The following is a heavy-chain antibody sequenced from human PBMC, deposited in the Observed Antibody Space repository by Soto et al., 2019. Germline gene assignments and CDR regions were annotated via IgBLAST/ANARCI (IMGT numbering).Heavy chain of an antibody. CDR1: GFTFSSYG. CDR2: ISYDGSEK. D-gene: IGHD6-13*01. V-gene: IGHV3-30*03. J-gene: IGHJ4*02. CDR3: ALDGQQLDCFDY. Sequence: AGGSLRLSCAASGFTFSSYGMHWVRQAPGKGLEWVAVISYDGSEKYYADSVKGRFTISRDNSKNTLNLQMNSLRAEDTAVYYCALDGQQLDCFDYWGQGTQVTVSS.